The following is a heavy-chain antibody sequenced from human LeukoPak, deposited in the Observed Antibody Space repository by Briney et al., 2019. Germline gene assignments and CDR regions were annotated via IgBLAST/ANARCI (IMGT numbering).Heavy chain of an antibody. Sequence: SETLPITYAAYGRPFRGYYGSWIRQPPEKGLEWIGEIYHDGSTTYNPSLKSRVTISVDTSKSQFSLKLNSVTAADTAVYYCAGIWSGNNAFHIWGQGTTVSVSS. D-gene: IGHD3/OR15-3a*01. CDR2: IYHDGST. CDR1: GRPFRGYY. V-gene: IGHV4-34*01. J-gene: IGHJ3*02. CDR3: AGIWSGNNAFHI.